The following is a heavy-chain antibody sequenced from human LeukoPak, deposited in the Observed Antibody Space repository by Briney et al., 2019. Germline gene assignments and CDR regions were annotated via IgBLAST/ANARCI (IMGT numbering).Heavy chain of an antibody. J-gene: IGHJ4*02. CDR2: IRYDGSNK. Sequence: GGSLRLSCAASGFTFSSYGMHWVRQAPGKGLEWVAFIRYDGSNKYYADSVKGRFTISRDNSKNTLYLQMNSLRAEDTAVYYCAKDRALLWFGESATSFDYWGQGTLVTVSS. CDR3: AKDRALLWFGESATSFDY. V-gene: IGHV3-30*02. D-gene: IGHD3-10*01. CDR1: GFTFSSYG.